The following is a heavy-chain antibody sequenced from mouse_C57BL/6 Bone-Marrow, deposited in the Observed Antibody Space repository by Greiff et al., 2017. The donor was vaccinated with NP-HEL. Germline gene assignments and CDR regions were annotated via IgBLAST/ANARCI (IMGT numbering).Heavy chain of an antibody. D-gene: IGHD1-1*01. CDR1: GYTFTDYY. J-gene: IGHJ1*03. Sequence: QVQLQQSGAELVRPGASVTLSCKASGYTFTDYYINWVKQRPGQGLEWIARIYPGSGNTYYNEKFKGKATLTAEKSSSTAYMQLSSLTSEDSAVYFCASDITTVVAPYWDFDVWGTGTTVTVSS. CDR2: IYPGSGNT. V-gene: IGHV1-76*01. CDR3: ASDITTVVAPYWDFDV.